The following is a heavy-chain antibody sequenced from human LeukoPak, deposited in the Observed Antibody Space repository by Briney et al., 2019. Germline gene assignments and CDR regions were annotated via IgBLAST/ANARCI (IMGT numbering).Heavy chain of an antibody. CDR2: INHSGST. CDR3: ARGRGLRYFDWSTQSIEPPFDY. CDR1: GGSFSGYY. D-gene: IGHD3-9*01. V-gene: IGHV4-34*01. Sequence: SETLSLTCAVYGGSFSGYYWSWIRQPPGKRLEWIGEINHSGSTNYNPSLKSRVTISVDTSKNQFSLKLSSVTAADTAVYYCARGRGLRYFDWSTQSIEPPFDYWGQGTLVTVSS. J-gene: IGHJ4*02.